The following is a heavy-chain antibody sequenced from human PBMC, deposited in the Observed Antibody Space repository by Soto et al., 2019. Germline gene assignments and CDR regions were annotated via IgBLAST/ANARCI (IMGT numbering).Heavy chain of an antibody. J-gene: IGHJ6*02. CDR3: ARLSTLTTNYYYYGMDV. V-gene: IGHV4-39*01. CDR2: IYYSGST. D-gene: IGHD4-4*01. Sequence: PSETLSITCTVSGGSISSSSYYWGWIRQPPGKRLEWIGSIYYSGSTYYNPSLKSRVTISVDTSKNQFSLKLSSVTAADTAVYYCARLSTLTTNYYYYGMDVWGQGTTVTVSS. CDR1: GGSISSSSYY.